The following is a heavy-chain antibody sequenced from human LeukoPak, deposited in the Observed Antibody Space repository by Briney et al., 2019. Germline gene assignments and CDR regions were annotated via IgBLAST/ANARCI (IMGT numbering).Heavy chain of an antibody. J-gene: IGHJ4*02. Sequence: PSETLSLTCAVSGYSISSGYYWGWIRQPPGKGLEWIGSIYYSGSTYYNPSLKSRVTISVDTSKNQFSLKLSSVTAADTAVYYCARHTGVLRYFDWGGSHPPDYWGQGTLVTVSS. V-gene: IGHV4-38-2*01. CDR1: GYSISSGYY. CDR3: ARHTGVLRYFDWGGSHPPDY. D-gene: IGHD3-9*01. CDR2: IYYSGST.